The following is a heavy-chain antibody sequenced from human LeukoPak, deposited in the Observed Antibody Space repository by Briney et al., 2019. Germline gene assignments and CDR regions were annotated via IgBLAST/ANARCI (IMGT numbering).Heavy chain of an antibody. CDR2: VHYSGTA. D-gene: IGHD2-21*02. V-gene: IGHV4-39*01. Sequence: SETLSLTCSVSGGSFISSRDYWDWIRQPPGKGLEWIASVHYSGTAYYNPSLRSRVTISVDTSKNQFSLKVTSVTAADTAAYYCARRLHYYDYWGQGTLVSVSS. CDR3: ARRLHYYDY. CDR1: GGSFISSRDY. J-gene: IGHJ4*02.